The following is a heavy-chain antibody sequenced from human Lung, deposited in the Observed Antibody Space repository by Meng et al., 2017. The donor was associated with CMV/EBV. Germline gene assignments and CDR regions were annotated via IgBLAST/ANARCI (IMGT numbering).Heavy chain of an antibody. CDR2: TYYRSKWYH. CDR3: ARGINGGCGD. CDR1: GDIVSSNSAA. J-gene: IGHJ4*02. D-gene: IGHD4-23*01. Sequence: QVQLHQSGPGLVKPSQTLSLTCAISGDIVSSNSAAWHWIWQSPSRGLEWLGRTYYRSKWYHEYAVSVKSRITISPDTPKNQFSLQLNSMTPEDTAVYYCARGINGGCGDWGQGTLVTVSS. V-gene: IGHV6-1*01.